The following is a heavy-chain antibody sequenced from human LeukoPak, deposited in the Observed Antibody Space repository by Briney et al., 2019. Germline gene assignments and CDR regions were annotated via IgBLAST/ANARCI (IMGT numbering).Heavy chain of an antibody. CDR1: GGSFSGYY. CDR3: ARDPGDAFDI. J-gene: IGHJ3*02. CDR2: INHSGST. V-gene: IGHV4-34*01. Sequence: PSETLSLTCAVYGGSFSGYYWSWIRQPPGKGLEWIGEINHSGSTNYNPSLKSRVTISVDRSKNQFSLKLSSVTAADTAVYYCARDPGDAFDIWGQGTTVTVSS.